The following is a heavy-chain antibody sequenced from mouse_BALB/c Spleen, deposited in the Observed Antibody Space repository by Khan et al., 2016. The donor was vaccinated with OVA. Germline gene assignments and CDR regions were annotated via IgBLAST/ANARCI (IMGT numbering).Heavy chain of an antibody. CDR3: TSHLTGSFAY. J-gene: IGHJ3*01. CDR2: ISSDGTYT. CDR1: GFTFSNYG. V-gene: IGHV5-6*01. D-gene: IGHD4-1*01. Sequence: EVELVESGGDLVKPGGSLKLSCAASGFTFSNYGMSWVRQTPDKRLEWVATISSDGTYTYYPASVKGRFTISRNIAKNTLYLQMSSLKSEDTAMYYCTSHLTGSFAYWGQGTLVTVSA.